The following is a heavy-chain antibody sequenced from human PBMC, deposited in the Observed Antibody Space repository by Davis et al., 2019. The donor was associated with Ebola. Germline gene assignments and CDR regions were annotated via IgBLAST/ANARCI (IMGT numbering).Heavy chain of an antibody. CDR3: ARDTRLDIVLMVYADGTFDY. CDR1: GYTFTSYG. D-gene: IGHD2-8*01. J-gene: IGHJ4*02. Sequence: ASVKVSCKASGYTFTSYGISWVRQAPGQGLEWMGRINPNSGGTNYAQKFQGRVTMTRDTSISTAYMELSRLRSDDTAVYYCARDTRLDIVLMVYADGTFDYWGQGTLVTVSS. CDR2: INPNSGGT. V-gene: IGHV1-2*06.